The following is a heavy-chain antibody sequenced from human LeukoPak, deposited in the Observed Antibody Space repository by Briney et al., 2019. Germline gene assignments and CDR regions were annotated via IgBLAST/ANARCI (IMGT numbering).Heavy chain of an antibody. CDR2: ISSSGGST. Sequence: GGSLRLSCAASGFTFGSYAMSWVRQAPGNGLEWVSAISSSGGSTYYADSVKGRFTISRDNSKDTLYLRMNSLRAEDTAVYYCAVGLTTVTTRTSYWGQGTLVTVSS. D-gene: IGHD4-17*01. V-gene: IGHV3-23*01. CDR1: GFTFGSYA. J-gene: IGHJ4*02. CDR3: AVGLTTVTTRTSY.